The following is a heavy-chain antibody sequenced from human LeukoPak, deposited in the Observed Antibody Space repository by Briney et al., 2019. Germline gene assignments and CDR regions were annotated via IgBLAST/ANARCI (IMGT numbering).Heavy chain of an antibody. CDR2: ISSSGSSI. D-gene: IGHD3-10*01. CDR3: AGPGYYYGMDV. J-gene: IGHJ6*02. Sequence: GGSLRLSCAASGFTLSRNEMNWVRQAPGKGLEWVSYISSSGSSIYYADSVKGRFTISRDNAKNSLYLQMNSLRAEDTAVYYCAGPGYYYGMDVWGQGTTVTVSS. CDR1: GFTLSRNE. V-gene: IGHV3-48*03.